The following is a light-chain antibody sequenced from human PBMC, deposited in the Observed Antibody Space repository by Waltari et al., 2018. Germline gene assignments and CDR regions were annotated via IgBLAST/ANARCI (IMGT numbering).Light chain of an antibody. CDR3: QVWDANTDPGV. Sequence: SYVLTQPPSVSVAQGETARITCGGNNIESKSVQWYRQRPGQAPVVVISYDNDRAAGIPERFSGSNSGNTATLTISRVEAGDEADYYCQVWDANTDPGVFGTGTEVTVL. J-gene: IGLJ1*01. CDR2: YDN. V-gene: IGLV3-21*01. CDR1: NIESKS.